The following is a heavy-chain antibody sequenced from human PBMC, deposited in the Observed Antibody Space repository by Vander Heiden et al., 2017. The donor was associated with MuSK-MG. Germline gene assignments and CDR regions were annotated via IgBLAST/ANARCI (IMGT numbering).Heavy chain of an antibody. J-gene: IGHJ4*02. D-gene: IGHD6-19*01. CDR2: IYYSGST. V-gene: IGHV4-59*08. CDR1: GGSIRSYS. CDR3: ASGYSSGWYGY. Sequence: QVQLQESGPGLVKPSATLSLTCTVSGGSIRSYSWSWLRQPPGKGLEWSGYIYYSGSTNYNPSLKSRVTISVDTSKNQFSLKLSSVTAADTAVDYCASGYSSGWYGYWGQGTLVTVSS.